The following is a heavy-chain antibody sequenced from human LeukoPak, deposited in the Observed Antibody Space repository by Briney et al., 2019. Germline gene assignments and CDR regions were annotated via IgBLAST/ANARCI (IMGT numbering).Heavy chain of an antibody. V-gene: IGHV1-46*01. D-gene: IGHD3-22*01. CDR3: ASGDYYDSSGYYGNEYFQH. CDR1: GYTFTSYY. CDR2: INPSGGSA. Sequence: DSVKVSCKASGYTFTSYYMHWVRQAPGQGLEWMGIINPSGGSASYAQKLQGRVTMTRDTSTSTVYMELSSLRSEDTAVYYCASGDYYDSSGYYGNEYFQHWGQGTLFTVSS. J-gene: IGHJ1*01.